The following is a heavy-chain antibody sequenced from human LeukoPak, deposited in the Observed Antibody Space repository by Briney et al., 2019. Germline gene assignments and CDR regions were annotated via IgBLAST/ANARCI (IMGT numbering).Heavy chain of an antibody. V-gene: IGHV1-2*02. Sequence: ASVNISCKTSGYTFTAYYIHWVRQAPGQGLEWMGWINPRTGDAEYAQKFQGRATMTRDASIATGYLELRRLTSDDTAVYYCATYGSGSQRFWGQGTLVTVSS. J-gene: IGHJ4*02. CDR2: INPRTGDA. CDR3: ATYGSGSQRF. D-gene: IGHD3-10*01. CDR1: GYTFTAYY.